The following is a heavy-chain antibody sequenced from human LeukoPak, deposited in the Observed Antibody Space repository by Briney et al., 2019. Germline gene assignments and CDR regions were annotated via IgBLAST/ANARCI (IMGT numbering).Heavy chain of an antibody. CDR3: ARVRYSGYVHYFDY. V-gene: IGHV3-7*01. CDR2: IKQDGSEK. J-gene: IGHJ4*02. Sequence: GGSLRLSCAASGFTFNSYWMSWVRQAPGKGLEWVANIKQDGSEKYYVDSVKGRFTISRDNAKNSLYLQMNSLRAEDTAVYYCARVRYSGYVHYFDYWGQGTLVTVSS. D-gene: IGHD5-12*01. CDR1: GFTFNSYW.